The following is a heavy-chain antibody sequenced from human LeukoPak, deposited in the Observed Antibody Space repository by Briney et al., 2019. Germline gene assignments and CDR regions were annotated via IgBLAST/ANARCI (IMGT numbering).Heavy chain of an antibody. V-gene: IGHV4-59*01. J-gene: IGHJ3*02. CDR1: GGSISSNY. D-gene: IGHD1-26*01. Sequence: SETLSLTCTVSGGSISSNYCSWVRQSPGKGLEWIAYMSYSGHSNSNPSLRSRGTTSVDTSKNQFSLRLNTVTAADTAVYYCATIVRGGASFDIWGRGTMVTVSS. CDR3: ATIVRGGASFDI. CDR2: MSYSGHS.